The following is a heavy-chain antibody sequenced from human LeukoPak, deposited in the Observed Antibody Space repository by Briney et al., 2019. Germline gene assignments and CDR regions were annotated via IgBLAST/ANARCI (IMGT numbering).Heavy chain of an antibody. J-gene: IGHJ3*02. D-gene: IGHD3-22*01. Sequence: PGGSLRLSCAASGFXFSSYGIHWVRQAPGKGLEWVAVIRYDGSNKYYVDSVQGRFTISRDNSKNTLYLQMSSLRAEDTAVYYCARGDYYDSSGYYFPDAFDIWGQGTMVTVSS. CDR2: IRYDGSNK. CDR1: GFXFSSYG. V-gene: IGHV3-33*01. CDR3: ARGDYYDSSGYYFPDAFDI.